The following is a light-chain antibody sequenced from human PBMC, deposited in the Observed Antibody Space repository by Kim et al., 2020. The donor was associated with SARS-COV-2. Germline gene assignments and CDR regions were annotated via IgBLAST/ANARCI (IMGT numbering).Light chain of an antibody. CDR1: TSDIGGYNY. J-gene: IGLJ1*01. V-gene: IGLV2-14*01. CDR2: EVS. CDR3: SSYTSTSSIV. Sequence: QSALTQPASVSGSPGQSITISCTGTTSDIGGYNYVSWYQQHPGKAPKLMIFEVSDRPSGVSNRFFGSKSGNTASLTISGLQVEDEADYYCSSYTSTSSIVFGTGTKVTVL.